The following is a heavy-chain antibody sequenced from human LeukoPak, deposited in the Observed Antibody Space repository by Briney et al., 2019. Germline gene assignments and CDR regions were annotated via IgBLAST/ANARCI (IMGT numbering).Heavy chain of an antibody. CDR1: GYSFTSYW. Sequence: KLGESLKISCKGSGYSFTSYWIGWVRQMPGKGLEWRGIIYPGDSDTRYSPPFQGQVTISADKSISPAYLQWTSLNAADTAMYYCARLDDSSGYYYDWFDPWGQGTLVTVSS. CDR2: IYPGDSDT. D-gene: IGHD3-22*01. J-gene: IGHJ5*02. CDR3: ARLDDSSGYYYDWFDP. V-gene: IGHV5-51*01.